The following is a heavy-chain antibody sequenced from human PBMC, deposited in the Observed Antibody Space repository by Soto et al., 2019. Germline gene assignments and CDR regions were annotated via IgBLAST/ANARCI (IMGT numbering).Heavy chain of an antibody. CDR3: ARGSHYDFWSGYSPPSFDY. CDR2: IKQDGSEK. V-gene: IGHV3-7*01. Sequence: GGSLRLSCAASGFTFSSYWMSWVRQAPGKGLEWVANIKQDGSEKYYVDSVKGRFTISRDNAKNSLYLQMNSLRAEDTAVYYCARGSHYDFWSGYSPPSFDYWGQGTLVTVS. CDR1: GFTFSSYW. J-gene: IGHJ4*02. D-gene: IGHD3-3*01.